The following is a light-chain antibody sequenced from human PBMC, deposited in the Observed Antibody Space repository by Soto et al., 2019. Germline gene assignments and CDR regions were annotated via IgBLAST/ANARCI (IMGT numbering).Light chain of an antibody. CDR2: DAS. CDR1: QSVSSY. V-gene: IGKV3-11*01. CDR3: QQHNQWPIT. Sequence: IVLTQSPATLSLSPGERATLSCRASQSVSSYLAWYQQKPGQAPRLLIYDASNRATGIPARFSGSGSGTEFTLTINSLQSEDSAVYYCQQHNQWPITFGQGTRLAIK. J-gene: IGKJ5*01.